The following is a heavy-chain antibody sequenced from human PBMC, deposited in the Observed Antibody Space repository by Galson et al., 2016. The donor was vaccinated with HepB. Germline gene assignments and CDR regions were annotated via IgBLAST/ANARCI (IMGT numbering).Heavy chain of an antibody. Sequence: SLRLSCAASGLTVSSNYMNWVRQRQGKGLEWVSVMYNGGGTDYAESVKGRFTISRDNSQNTLYLQMNSLRVEDTAGYYCARANIVYRGVFDAFDFWGQGAMVTVSS. CDR3: ARANIVYRGVFDAFDF. J-gene: IGHJ3*01. CDR1: GLTVSSNY. CDR2: MYNGGGT. V-gene: IGHV3-53*01. D-gene: IGHD2/OR15-2a*01.